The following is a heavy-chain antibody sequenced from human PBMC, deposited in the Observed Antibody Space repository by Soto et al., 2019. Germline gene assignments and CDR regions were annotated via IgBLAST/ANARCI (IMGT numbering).Heavy chain of an antibody. J-gene: IGHJ6*02. V-gene: IGHV3-23*01. CDR1: GFTFSSYA. Sequence: GGSLRLSCAASGFTFSSYAKSWVRQAPGKGLEWVSAISGSGGSTYYADSVKGRFTISRDNSKNTLYLQMNSLRAEDTAVYYCAKWGRYYYYGMDVWGQGTPVTVSS. CDR3: AKWGRYYYYGMDV. D-gene: IGHD3-16*01. CDR2: ISGSGGST.